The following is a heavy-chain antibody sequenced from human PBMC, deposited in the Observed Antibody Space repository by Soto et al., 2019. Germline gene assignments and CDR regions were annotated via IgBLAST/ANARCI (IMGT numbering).Heavy chain of an antibody. V-gene: IGHV4-39*01. J-gene: IGHJ6*03. D-gene: IGHD2-2*01. CDR2: IYYSGST. Sequence: PGKGLEWIGSIYYSGSTYYNPSLKSRVTISVDTSKNQFSLKLSSVTAADTAVYYCASGPQDSTVPYYYYFLAVWGKGSTVTVSS. CDR3: ASGPQDSTVPYYYYFLAV.